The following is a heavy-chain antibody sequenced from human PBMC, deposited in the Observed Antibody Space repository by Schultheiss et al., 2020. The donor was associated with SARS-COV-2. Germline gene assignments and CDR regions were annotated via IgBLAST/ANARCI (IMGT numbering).Heavy chain of an antibody. Sequence: GGSLRLSCAASGFTFSSYGMHWVRQAPGKGLEWVAVISYDGSNKYYADSVKGRFTISRDNSKNTLYLQMNSLRAEDTAVYYCARDRCSSTSCSFYYYYGMDVWGQGTTVTVSS. D-gene: IGHD2-2*01. CDR2: ISYDGSNK. CDR1: GFTFSSYG. CDR3: ARDRCSSTSCSFYYYYGMDV. J-gene: IGHJ6*02. V-gene: IGHV3-30*03.